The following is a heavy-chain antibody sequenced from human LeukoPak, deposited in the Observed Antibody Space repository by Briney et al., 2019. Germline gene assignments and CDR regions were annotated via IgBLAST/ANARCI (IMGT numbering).Heavy chain of an antibody. V-gene: IGHV3-74*01. J-gene: IGHJ4*02. D-gene: IGHD2-21*02. CDR3: AKVPCGGDRFSAYYFDY. CDR2: INSDGSTT. CDR1: GFTFSSYW. Sequence: GGSLRLSCVASGFTFSSYWMHWVRQAPGEGLVWVSRINSDGSTTTYADSVKGRFTISRDNTKNTLYLQMNSLRVEDTAVYYCAKVPCGGDRFSAYYFDYWGQGTLVTVSS.